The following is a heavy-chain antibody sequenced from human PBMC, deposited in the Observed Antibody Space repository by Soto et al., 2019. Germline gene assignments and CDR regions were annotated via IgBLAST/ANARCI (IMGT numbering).Heavy chain of an antibody. V-gene: IGHV4-34*01. J-gene: IGHJ6*02. CDR1: GETVRISD. D-gene: IGHD3-10*01. CDR3: ARGRTRYYYGSGPSLDYGMDV. Sequence: PSCSLALACASCGETVRISDVAVSLQPPGKGLEWIGEINHSGSTNYNPSLKSRVTISVDTSKNQFSLKLSSVTAADTAVYYCARGRTRYYYGSGPSLDYGMDVWGQGTTVTVSS. CDR2: INHSGST.